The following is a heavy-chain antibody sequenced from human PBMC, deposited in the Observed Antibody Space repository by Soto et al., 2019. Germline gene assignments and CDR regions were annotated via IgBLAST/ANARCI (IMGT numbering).Heavy chain of an antibody. CDR2: ISSSSSYI. D-gene: IGHD6-6*01. V-gene: IGHV3-21*01. J-gene: IGHJ4*02. CDR1: GFTFSSYS. CDR3: ARVTPPPFIAARGTFDY. Sequence: PGGSLRLSCAASGFTFSSYSMNWVRQAPGKGLEWVSSISSSSSYIYYADSVKGRFTISRDNAKNSLYLQMNSLRAEDTAVYYCARVTPPPFIAARGTFDYWGQGTLVTVS.